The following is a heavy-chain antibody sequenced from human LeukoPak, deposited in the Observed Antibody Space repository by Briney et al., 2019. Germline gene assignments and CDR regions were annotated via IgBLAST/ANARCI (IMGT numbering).Heavy chain of an antibody. V-gene: IGHV1-18*01. CDR2: ISAYNGNT. Sequence: ASVKVSCKASGYTFTSYGISWVRQAPGQGLEWMGWISAYNGNTNYAQKFQGRVTMTRNTSISTAYMELSSLRSEDTAVYCCARSTGYSYGLLAFDIWGQGTMVTVSS. D-gene: IGHD5-18*01. CDR1: GYTFTSYG. CDR3: ARSTGYSYGLLAFDI. J-gene: IGHJ3*02.